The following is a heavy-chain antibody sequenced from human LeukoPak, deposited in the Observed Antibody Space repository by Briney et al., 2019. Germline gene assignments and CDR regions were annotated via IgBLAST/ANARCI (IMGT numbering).Heavy chain of an antibody. V-gene: IGHV3-30*18. CDR1: GFTFSSYG. CDR2: ISYDGSNK. D-gene: IGHD2/OR15-2a*01. J-gene: IGHJ4*02. Sequence: PGGSLRLSCAASGFTFSSYGMHWVRQAPGKGLEWVAVISYDGSNKYYADSMKGRFTISRDNSKNTLYLQMNSLRAEDTAVYYCAKDSAKKYDDYWGQGTLVTVSS. CDR3: AKDSAKKYDDY.